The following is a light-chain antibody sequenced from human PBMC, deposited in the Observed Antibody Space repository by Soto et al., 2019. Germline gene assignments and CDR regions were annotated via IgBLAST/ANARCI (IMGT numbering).Light chain of an antibody. CDR2: DAS. Sequence: EIVLTQSPATLSLSPGERATLSCRASQSVSRSLAWYQQRPGQAPRLLIYDASNRATGIPAWFSRSGSGTEFTLTISSLQSEHFAVYYCQQYNRWPVTFGGGTKVDIK. V-gene: IGKV3-11*01. CDR1: QSVSRS. J-gene: IGKJ4*01. CDR3: QQYNRWPVT.